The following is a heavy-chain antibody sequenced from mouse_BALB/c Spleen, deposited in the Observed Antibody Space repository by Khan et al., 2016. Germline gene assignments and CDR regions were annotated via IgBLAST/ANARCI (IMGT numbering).Heavy chain of an antibody. J-gene: IGHJ1*01. D-gene: IGHD1-1*01. V-gene: IGHV9-3*02. CDR3: ARLYYGSSYCYCEV. CDR2: INTNTGEP. CDR1: GYTFTNYG. Sequence: QIQLVQSGPELKKPGETVKISCKASGYTFTNYGMNWVKQAPGKGLKWMGWINTNTGEPTYAEEFKGRFAFSLETSASTAYLQINNLKNEDTATXVGARLYYGSSYCYCEVWGGGTTVTVSS.